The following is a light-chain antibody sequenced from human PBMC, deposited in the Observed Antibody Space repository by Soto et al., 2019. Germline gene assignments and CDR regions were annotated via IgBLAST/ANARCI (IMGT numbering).Light chain of an antibody. CDR1: QSISNF. Sequence: DIQMTRSPYSLSASVGDRVTITCRASQSISNFLNWYQQKPGKAPKLLIYAASSLQSGVPSRFSGSGSGTDFTLTISSLQPEDFATYYCQQSYSAPWTFGQGTKVDI. V-gene: IGKV1-39*01. CDR3: QQSYSAPWT. J-gene: IGKJ1*01. CDR2: AAS.